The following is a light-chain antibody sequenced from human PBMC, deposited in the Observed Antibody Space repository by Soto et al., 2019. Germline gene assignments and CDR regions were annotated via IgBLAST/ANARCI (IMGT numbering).Light chain of an antibody. CDR1: SSDVGGYNY. CDR3: SSYTNSSPFV. CDR2: DVS. Sequence: QSVLTQHASVSGSPGQSITISCTGTSSDVGGYNYVSWYQQHPGKAPKLMIYDVSNWPSGVSNRFSGSKSGNTASLTISGLQAEDEADYYCSSYTNSSPFVFGTGTKLTVL. J-gene: IGLJ1*01. V-gene: IGLV2-14*01.